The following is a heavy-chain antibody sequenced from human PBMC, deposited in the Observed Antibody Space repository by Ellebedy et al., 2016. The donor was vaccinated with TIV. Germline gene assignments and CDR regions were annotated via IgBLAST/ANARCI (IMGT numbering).Heavy chain of an antibody. D-gene: IGHD3-22*01. CDR1: GGSISSSSYY. CDR2: IYYSGST. V-gene: IGHV4-39*01. CDR3: ARQPFITMIEVVINYFDY. J-gene: IGHJ4*02. Sequence: SETLSLTXTVSGGSISSSSYYWGWIRQPPGNGLEWIGSIYYSGSTYYNPSLKSRVTISVDTSKNQFSLKLSSVTAADTAVYYCARQPFITMIEVVINYFDYWGQGTLVTVSS.